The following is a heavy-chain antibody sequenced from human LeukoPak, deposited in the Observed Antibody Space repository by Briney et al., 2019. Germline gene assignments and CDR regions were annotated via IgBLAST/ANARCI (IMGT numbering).Heavy chain of an antibody. V-gene: IGHV4-59*01. CDR1: GGSISSYY. J-gene: IGHJ2*01. Sequence: SETLSLTCTVSGGSISSYYWSWIRQPPGKGLEWIGYIYYSGSTNYNPSLKSRVTISVDTSKNQFSLKLSSVTAADTAVYYCARRGGGGGDWYFDLWGRGTLVTVSS. CDR3: ARRGGGGGDWYFDL. D-gene: IGHD1-26*01. CDR2: IYYSGST.